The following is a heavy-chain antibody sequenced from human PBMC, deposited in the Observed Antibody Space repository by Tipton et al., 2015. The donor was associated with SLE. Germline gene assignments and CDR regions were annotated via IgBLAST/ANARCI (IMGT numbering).Heavy chain of an antibody. CDR2: ISYDGRNK. D-gene: IGHD3-10*01. CDR1: GFSFSSYA. J-gene: IGHJ3*02. Sequence: SLRLSCAASGFSFSSYAMYWVRQTPGKGLECVAVISYDGRNKRYADSVKGRFSISRDNSNNTLFLEMNSLRTEDTALYYCAKPKEELWFGESDALHIWGHGTMVSVSS. CDR3: AKPKEELWFGESDALHI. V-gene: IGHV3-30-3*02.